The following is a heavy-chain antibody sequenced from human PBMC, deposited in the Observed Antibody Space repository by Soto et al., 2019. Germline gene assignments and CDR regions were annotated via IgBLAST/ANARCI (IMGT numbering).Heavy chain of an antibody. D-gene: IGHD1-1*01. J-gene: IGHJ4*02. CDR3: ASQLESTTYFDY. Sequence: LQLQESGPGLVKPSETLSLTCTVSGGSISNSDYFWAWMRQPPGKGLEWVGTISHTGSPRYNPSITRRATISVDTSKNQFSLRLPSVTAADTAVFYCASQLESTTYFDYWGRGTLVTVSS. CDR2: ISHTGSP. CDR1: GGSISNSDYF. V-gene: IGHV4-39*01.